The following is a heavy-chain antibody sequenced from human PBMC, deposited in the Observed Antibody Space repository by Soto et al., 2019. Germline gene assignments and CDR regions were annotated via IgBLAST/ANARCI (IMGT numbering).Heavy chain of an antibody. V-gene: IGHV3-30*14. CDR1: GFTFSTYV. CDR3: AREDESSGHAGTFQH. CDR2: ISVDGGST. J-gene: IGHJ1*01. Sequence: QVQLVESGGGVVQPGRSLRLSCTASGFTFSTYVMHWVRQAPGEGLEWVAGISVDGGSTHYTDSVKGRFTISRDNAKNTVYLQMDSLTAEETTVYYCAREDESSGHAGTFQHWGQGTLVTVSS. D-gene: IGHD3-22*01.